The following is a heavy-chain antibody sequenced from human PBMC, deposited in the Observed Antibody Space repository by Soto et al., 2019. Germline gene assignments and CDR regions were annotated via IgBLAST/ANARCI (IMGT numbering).Heavy chain of an antibody. V-gene: IGHV1-18*01. J-gene: IGHJ5*02. CDR2: ISAYNGNT. D-gene: IGHD6-6*01. CDR1: GYTFTSYG. CDR3: ARDERSIAAHWFDP. Sequence: ASVKVSCKASGYTFTSYGISWVRQAPGQGLEWMGWISAYNGNTNYAQKLQGRVTMTTDTSTSTAYMELRSLRSDDTAVYYCARDERSIAAHWFDPWGQGTLVTVSS.